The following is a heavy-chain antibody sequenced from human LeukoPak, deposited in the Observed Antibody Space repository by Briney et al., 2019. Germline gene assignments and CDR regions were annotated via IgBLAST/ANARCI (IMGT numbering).Heavy chain of an antibody. J-gene: IGHJ4*02. V-gene: IGHV3-64*01. CDR2: ITSNGVGT. Sequence: GGSLRLSCAASGFTFSDSLMHWVRQAPGKGVEYVSSITSNGVGTGYANSVKGRFTISRDNSKNTLYLHMGSLTAEDMAVYYCARRAGSSGYDIWGRGTLVTVSS. CDR3: ARRAGSSGYDI. D-gene: IGHD5-12*01. CDR1: GFTFSDSL.